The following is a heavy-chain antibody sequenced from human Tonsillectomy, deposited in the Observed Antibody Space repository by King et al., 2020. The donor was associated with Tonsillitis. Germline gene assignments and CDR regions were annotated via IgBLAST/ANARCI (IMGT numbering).Heavy chain of an antibody. Sequence: VQLQQWGAGLLKPSETLFLTCAVYGGSFSGYYWSWIRQPPGKGLEWIGEINYSGSTNYNPSLKSRVTISVDTSKNQFSLKLSSVTAADTAVYYCARATYDYVWGGPTSDNWYFDLWGRGTLVTVSS. CDR2: INYSGST. CDR1: GGSFSGYY. V-gene: IGHV4-34*01. J-gene: IGHJ2*01. D-gene: IGHD3-16*01. CDR3: ARATYDYVWGGPTSDNWYFDL.